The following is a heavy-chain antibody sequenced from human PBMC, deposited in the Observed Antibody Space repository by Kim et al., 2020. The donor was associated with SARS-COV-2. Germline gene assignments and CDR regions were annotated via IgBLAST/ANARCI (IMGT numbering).Heavy chain of an antibody. CDR3: ASYDFWSGYYL. Sequence: TYYHPALKSRVTISVDTSKTQFSLKLSSVTAADTAVYYCASYDFWSGYYLWGQGTLVTVSS. V-gene: IGHV4-30-2*05. CDR2: T. J-gene: IGHJ4*02. D-gene: IGHD3-3*01.